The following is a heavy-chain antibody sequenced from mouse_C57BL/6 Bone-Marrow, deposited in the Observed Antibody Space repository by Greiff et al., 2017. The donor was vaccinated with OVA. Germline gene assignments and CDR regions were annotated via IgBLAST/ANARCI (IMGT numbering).Heavy chain of an antibody. CDR2: IDSANGNT. V-gene: IGHV14-3*01. CDR3: ARKETAWRDY. CDR1: GFTIKHTY. D-gene: IGHD3-2*01. J-gene: IGHJ4*01. Sequence: EVKMVESVAELVRPGASVKLSCTASGFTIKHTYMHWVKQRPDQGLEWIGWIDSANGNTKNAPKFQSKATITADTSSNTAYLQLSSLTSEDTAIYYCARKETAWRDYWGQGTSVTVSS.